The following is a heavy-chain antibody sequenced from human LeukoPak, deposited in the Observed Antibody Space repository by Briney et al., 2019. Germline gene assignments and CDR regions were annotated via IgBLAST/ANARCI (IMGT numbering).Heavy chain of an antibody. V-gene: IGHV3-48*03. Sequence: GGSLRLSCAASGFTFSSYEMNWVRQAPGKGLEWVSYISSSGSTIYYADSVKGRFTISRDNAKSSLYLQMNSLRAEDTAVYYCARGYFDWLSYLNPFDYWGQGTLVTVSS. CDR3: ARGYFDWLSYLNPFDY. J-gene: IGHJ4*02. CDR2: ISSSGSTI. D-gene: IGHD3-9*01. CDR1: GFTFSSYE.